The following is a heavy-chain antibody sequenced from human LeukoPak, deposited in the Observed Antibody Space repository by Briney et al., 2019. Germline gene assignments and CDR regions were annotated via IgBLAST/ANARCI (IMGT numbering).Heavy chain of an antibody. Sequence: GGSLRRSCAASGFTFSSYWMHWVRQAPGKGLVWVSRINSDGSSTSYADSVKGRFTISRDNANNTLYLQMNSLRAEDTAVYYCARDLLGSSGYYFDYWGQGTLVTVSS. CDR2: INSDGSST. J-gene: IGHJ4*02. CDR1: GFTFSSYW. V-gene: IGHV3-74*01. D-gene: IGHD6-19*01. CDR3: ARDLLGSSGYYFDY.